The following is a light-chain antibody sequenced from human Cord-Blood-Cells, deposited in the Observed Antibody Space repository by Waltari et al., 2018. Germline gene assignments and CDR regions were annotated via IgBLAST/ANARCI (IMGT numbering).Light chain of an antibody. CDR1: SSDVGGYNH. J-gene: IGLJ3*02. V-gene: IGLV2-14*01. CDR3: SSYTSSSTWV. Sequence: QSALTQPASVSGSPGQSITTPCTRTSSDVGGYNHVSWYQQHPGKAPKLMIYDVSKRPSGVSNRFSGSKSGNTASLTISGLQAEDEADYYCSSYTSSSTWVFGGGTKLTVL. CDR2: DVS.